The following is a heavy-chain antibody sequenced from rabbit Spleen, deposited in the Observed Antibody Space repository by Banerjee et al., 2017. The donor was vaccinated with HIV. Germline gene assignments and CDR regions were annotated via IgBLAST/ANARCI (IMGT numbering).Heavy chain of an antibody. CDR3: ARDLVGVIGWNFYL. V-gene: IGHV1S40*01. CDR2: IASGSSGDT. Sequence: QSLEESGGDLVKPGASLTLTCTASGFSFNNRYYMCWVRQAPGKGLEWVACIASGSSGDTYYASWAKGRFTISRTSSTTVTLRMTTLTAADRATYFCARDLVGVIGWNFYLWGPGTLVTVS. CDR1: GFSFNNRYY. J-gene: IGHJ4*01. D-gene: IGHD2-1*01.